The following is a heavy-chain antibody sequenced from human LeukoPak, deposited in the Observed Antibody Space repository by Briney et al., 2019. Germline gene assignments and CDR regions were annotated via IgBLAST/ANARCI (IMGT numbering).Heavy chain of an antibody. CDR2: ISSSSSYI. CDR1: GFTFSSYS. J-gene: IGHJ4*02. V-gene: IGHV3-21*01. Sequence: GGSLRLSCAASGFTFSSYSMNWVRQAPGKGLEWVSSISSSSSYIYYADSVKGRFTISRDNAKNSLYLQMNSLRAEDTAVYYCARGRYSSFFCFDYWGQGTLVTVSS. D-gene: IGHD6-13*01. CDR3: ARGRYSSFFCFDY.